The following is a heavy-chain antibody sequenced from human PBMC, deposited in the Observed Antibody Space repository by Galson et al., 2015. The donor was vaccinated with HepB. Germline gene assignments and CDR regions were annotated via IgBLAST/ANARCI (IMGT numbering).Heavy chain of an antibody. CDR3: ARGAGIVATIYSDAFDI. D-gene: IGHD5-12*01. CDR2: INPSGGST. J-gene: IGHJ3*02. Sequence: SVKVSCKASGYTFTSYYMHWVRQAPGQGLEWMGIINPSGGSTSYAQKLQGRVTMTRDTSTSTVYMELSSLRSEDTAVYYCARGAGIVATIYSDAFDIWGQGTMVTVSS. CDR1: GYTFTSYY. V-gene: IGHV1-46*04.